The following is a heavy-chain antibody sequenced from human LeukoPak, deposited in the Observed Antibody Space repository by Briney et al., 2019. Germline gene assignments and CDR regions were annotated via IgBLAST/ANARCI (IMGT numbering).Heavy chain of an antibody. CDR3: ARGLTYYYDSDGYYWAF. Sequence: GGGLRLSCAASGFTLSDYAMTWVRQAPGKGLEWVSSISGSGGSTYYAGSVKGRFTMSRDNSQNTLHLQMNSLRAEDTAVYYCARGLTYYYDSDGYYWAFWGQGTLVTVSS. D-gene: IGHD3-22*01. V-gene: IGHV3-23*01. CDR2: ISGSGGST. CDR1: GFTLSDYA. J-gene: IGHJ4*02.